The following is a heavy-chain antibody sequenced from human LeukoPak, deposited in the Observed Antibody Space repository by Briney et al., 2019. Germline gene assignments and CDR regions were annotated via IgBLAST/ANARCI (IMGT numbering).Heavy chain of an antibody. J-gene: IGHJ4*02. CDR3: ARNIRETGTFEY. Sequence: GASVTVSCKASGGTFSSYAISWVRQAPGQGLEWMGGIIPIFGTANYAQKFQGRVTITADESTSTAYMELSSLRSEDTAVYYCARNIRETGTFEYWGQGTLVTVSS. V-gene: IGHV1-69*13. D-gene: IGHD1-26*01. CDR2: IIPIFGTA. CDR1: GGTFSSYA.